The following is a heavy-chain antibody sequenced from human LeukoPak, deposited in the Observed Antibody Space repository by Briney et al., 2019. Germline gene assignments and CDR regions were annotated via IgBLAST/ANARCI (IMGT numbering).Heavy chain of an antibody. J-gene: IGHJ4*02. CDR2: IKSKGDGGTT. V-gene: IGHV3-15*01. Sequence: PGGSLRLSCAASGSGFRFSNAWMTWVRQAPGKGLELVGRIKSKGDGGTTDYAAPVKGRFTMSRDDSKSTLYLQMNSLKVEDTAIYYCSTDWYDYWGQGTLVTVSS. D-gene: IGHD6-13*01. CDR3: STDWYDY. CDR1: GSGFRFSNAW.